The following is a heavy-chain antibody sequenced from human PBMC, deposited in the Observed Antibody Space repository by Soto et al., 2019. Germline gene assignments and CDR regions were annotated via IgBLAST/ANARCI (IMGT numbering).Heavy chain of an antibody. CDR1: GFTFVNYA. Sequence: PRGSLRLSCAASGFTFVNYAMSWVRQAPGMGLEWVSVIRDSGGTTFHAPAVEGRFTVSRDNSKNILYLEMNSPRAEDTAVYYCAIYRGSGTPMYYNMDVWGLRTIVTVS. CDR3: AIYRGSGTPMYYNMDV. D-gene: IGHD3-10*01. J-gene: IGHJ6*02. V-gene: IGHV3-23*01. CDR2: IRDSGGTT.